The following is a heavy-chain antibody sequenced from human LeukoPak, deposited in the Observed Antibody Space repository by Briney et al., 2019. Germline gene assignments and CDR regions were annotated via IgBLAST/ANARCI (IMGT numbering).Heavy chain of an antibody. CDR3: ARRRVEWLSQPGRRRIYYFDY. CDR1: GGSFSGYY. CDR2: INHSGST. V-gene: IGHV4-34*01. Sequence: SETLSLTCAVYGGSFSGYYWSWIRQPPGKGLEWIGEINHSGSTNCNPSLKSRVTISVDTSKNQFSLKLSSVTAADTAVYYCARRRVEWLSQPGRRRIYYFDYWGQGTLVTVSS. J-gene: IGHJ4*02. D-gene: IGHD3-3*01.